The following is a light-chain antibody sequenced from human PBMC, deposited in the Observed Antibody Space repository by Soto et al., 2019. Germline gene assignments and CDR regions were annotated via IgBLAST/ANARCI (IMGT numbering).Light chain of an antibody. CDR1: QSVSSY. Sequence: DIVLTQSPATLSLSPGERATISCRASQSVSSYLAWYQQKPGQAPRLLIYDASNRATGIPARFSGSGSGTDVSPTISSLEPEDFSVYYCQQRSNCPPWTFGQGTKVEIK. V-gene: IGKV3-11*01. CDR3: QQRSNCPPWT. J-gene: IGKJ1*01. CDR2: DAS.